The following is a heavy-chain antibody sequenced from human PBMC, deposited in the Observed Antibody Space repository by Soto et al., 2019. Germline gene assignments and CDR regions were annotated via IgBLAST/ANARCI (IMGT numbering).Heavy chain of an antibody. CDR2: IIPIFGTA. J-gene: IGHJ4*02. D-gene: IGHD3-22*01. V-gene: IGHV1-69*01. CDR1: GGTFSSYA. CDR3: AREGASGSHIGY. Sequence: QVQLVQSGAEVKKPGSSVKVSCKASGGTFSSYAISWVRQAPGQGLEWMGGIIPIFGTANYAQKFQGRVTITAQESTSTPYMELRSVRSVDTGVYYCAREGASGSHIGYWGQGTLVTVSS.